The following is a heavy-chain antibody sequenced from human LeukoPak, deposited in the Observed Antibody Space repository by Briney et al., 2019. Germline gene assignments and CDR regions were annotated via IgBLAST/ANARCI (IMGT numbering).Heavy chain of an antibody. CDR3: ARDQGYYYGMDV. CDR2: VNRDGSET. J-gene: IGHJ6*02. V-gene: IGHV3-7*01. CDR1: GFALSSHW. Sequence: GGSLRLSCAASGFALSSHWMTWVRQVPGRGPEWVANVNRDGSETYYLDSVKGRFTISKDNAKNSLYLQMNSLRAEDTAVYYCARDQGYYYGMDVWGQGTTVTVSS.